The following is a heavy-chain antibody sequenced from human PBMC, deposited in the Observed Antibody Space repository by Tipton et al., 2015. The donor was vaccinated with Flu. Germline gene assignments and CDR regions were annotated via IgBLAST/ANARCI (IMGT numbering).Heavy chain of an antibody. CDR1: GYTFTSYG. CDR3: ARDSLYYDSSGYYNDAFDI. D-gene: IGHD3-22*01. CDR2: ISAYNGNT. V-gene: IGHV1-18*01. J-gene: IGHJ3*02. Sequence: QVQLVQSGAEVKKPGASVKVSCKASGYTFTSYGISWVRQAPGQGLEWMGWISAYNGNTNYAQKLQGRVTMTTDTSTSTAYMELRSLRSDDTAVYYCARDSLYYDSSGYYNDAFDIWGQGTMVTVSS.